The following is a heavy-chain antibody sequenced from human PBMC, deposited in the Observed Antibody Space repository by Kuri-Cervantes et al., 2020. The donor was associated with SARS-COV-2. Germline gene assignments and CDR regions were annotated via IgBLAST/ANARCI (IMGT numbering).Heavy chain of an antibody. V-gene: IGHV1-8*03. CDR3: ARAWYYCSSTSCPSLPDY. J-gene: IGHJ4*02. Sequence: ASVKVSCKASGYTFTSYDINWVRQATGQGLEWMGWMNPNSGNTGYAQKFQGRVTITRNTSISTAYMELSSLRSEDTAVYYCARAWYYCSSTSCPSLPDYWGQGTLVTVSS. CDR2: MNPNSGNT. D-gene: IGHD2-2*01. CDR1: GYTFTSYD.